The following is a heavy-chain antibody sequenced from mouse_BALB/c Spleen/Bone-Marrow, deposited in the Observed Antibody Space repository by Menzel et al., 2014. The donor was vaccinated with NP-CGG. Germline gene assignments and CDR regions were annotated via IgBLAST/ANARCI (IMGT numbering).Heavy chain of an antibody. D-gene: IGHD1-1*01. CDR1: GFTFTDYY. CDR3: ARGWITTGFAY. J-gene: IGHJ3*01. V-gene: IGHV7-3*02. CDR2: IRNKANGYTT. Sequence: EVKLVESGGGLVQPGGSLRLSCATSGFTFTDYYMSWVRQPPGEALEWLGFIRNKANGYTTEYSASVKGRFTISRDNSQSILYLQMNTLRAEDSATYYCARGWITTGFAYWGQGTLVTVSA.